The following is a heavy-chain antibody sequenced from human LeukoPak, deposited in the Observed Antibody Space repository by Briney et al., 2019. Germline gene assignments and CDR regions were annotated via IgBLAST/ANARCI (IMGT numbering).Heavy chain of an antibody. D-gene: IGHD5-24*01. CDR2: IYYSGST. V-gene: IGHV4-39*07. Sequence: SETLSLTCTVSGGSISSSSYYWGWLRQPPGKGLEWIGSIYYSGSTYYNPSLKSRVTISVDTSKNQFSLKLSSVTAADTAVYYCARDLENWFDPWGQGTLVTVSS. J-gene: IGHJ5*02. CDR3: ARDLENWFDP. CDR1: GGSISSSSYY.